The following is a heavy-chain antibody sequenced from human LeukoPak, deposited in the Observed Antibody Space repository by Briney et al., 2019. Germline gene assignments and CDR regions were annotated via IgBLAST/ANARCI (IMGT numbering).Heavy chain of an antibody. V-gene: IGHV1-69*13. Sequence: ASVKVSCKASGGTFSSYAISWVRQAPGQGLEWMGGIIPIFGTANYAQKIQGRVTITADESTSTAYMELSSLRSEDTAVYYCAREGRWLQPTLFDYWGQGTLVTVSS. CDR2: IIPIFGTA. D-gene: IGHD5-24*01. CDR3: AREGRWLQPTLFDY. CDR1: GGTFSSYA. J-gene: IGHJ4*02.